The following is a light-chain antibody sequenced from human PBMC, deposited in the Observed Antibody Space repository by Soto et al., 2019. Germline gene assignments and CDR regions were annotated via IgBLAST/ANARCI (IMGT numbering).Light chain of an antibody. V-gene: IGLV1-40*01. CDR3: QSYDRSLSASV. CDR2: TNN. CDR1: SSNIGAPYD. J-gene: IGLJ3*02. Sequence: QSALTQPPSVSGAPGQRVTISCTGSSSNIGAPYDVHWYQQLPGTAPKLLIRTNNNRPSGVPDRFSGSKSGTSASLAITGLQAEDEADYYCQSYDRSLSASVFGGGTKLTVL.